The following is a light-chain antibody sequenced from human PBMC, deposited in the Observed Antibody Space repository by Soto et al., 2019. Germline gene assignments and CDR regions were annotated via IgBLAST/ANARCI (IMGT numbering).Light chain of an antibody. CDR1: QSVGSTY. J-gene: IGKJ1*01. V-gene: IGKV3-20*01. CDR2: GAS. CDR3: QQYGDSPWT. Sequence: EVVLTQSPGTLSLSPGERATLSCRASQSVGSTYLAWYQQKPGQAPRLLIYGASSRATGIPGRFTGSGSGTGFTLPISRLETEDFAVYYCQQYGDSPWTFGQGTTVEIK.